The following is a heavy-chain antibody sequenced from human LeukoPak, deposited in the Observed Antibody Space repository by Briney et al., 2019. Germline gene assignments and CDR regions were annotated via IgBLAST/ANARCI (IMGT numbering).Heavy chain of an antibody. CDR2: IVVGSGNT. V-gene: IGHV1-58*01. CDR3: AALLTSPYDFWSGYYGVYYMDV. Sequence: ASVKVSCKASGFTFTSSAVQWVRQARGQRLEWIGWIVVGSGNTNYAQKFQERVTITRDMSTSTAYMELSSLRSEDTAVYYCAALLTSPYDFWSGYYGVYYMDVWGKGTTVTVSS. CDR1: GFTFTSSA. D-gene: IGHD3-3*01. J-gene: IGHJ6*03.